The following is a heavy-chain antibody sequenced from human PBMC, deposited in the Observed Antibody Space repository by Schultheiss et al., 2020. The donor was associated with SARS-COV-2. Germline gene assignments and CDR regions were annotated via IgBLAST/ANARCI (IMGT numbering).Heavy chain of an antibody. D-gene: IGHD6-13*01. CDR3: AGSGGTRVQDSSSWYKYFQH. V-gene: IGHV3-30*03. CDR2: ISYYGSNK. J-gene: IGHJ1*01. CDR1: GFTFSSYG. Sequence: GGSLRLSCAASGFTFSSYGMHWVRQAPGKGLEWVAVISYYGSNKYYADSVKGRFTISRDNAKNSLYLQMHSLRAEDTAVYYCAGSGGTRVQDSSSWYKYFQHWGQGTLVTVSS.